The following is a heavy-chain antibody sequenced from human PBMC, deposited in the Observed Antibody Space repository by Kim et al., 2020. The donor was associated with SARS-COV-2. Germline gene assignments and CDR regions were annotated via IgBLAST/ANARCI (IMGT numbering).Heavy chain of an antibody. J-gene: IGHJ4*02. Sequence: GGSLRLSCAASGFTFYTYAMHWVRQAPGKGLEWVAAVTYDGSNRYYADSVKGRFTISRDNSKNTLYLQMNSLRAEDTAVYYCARENDAFDYWGQGTLVTVSS. D-gene: IGHD1-1*01. V-gene: IGHV3-30-3*01. CDR2: VTYDGSNR. CDR3: ARENDAFDY. CDR1: GFTFYTYA.